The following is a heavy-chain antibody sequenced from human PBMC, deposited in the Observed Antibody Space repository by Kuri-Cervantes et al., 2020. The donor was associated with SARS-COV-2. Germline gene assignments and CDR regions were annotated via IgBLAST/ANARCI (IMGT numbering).Heavy chain of an antibody. CDR3: ARGLKQWELRGAFDY. V-gene: IGHV4-39*01. D-gene: IGHD1-26*01. CDR2: IYYSGST. J-gene: IGHJ4*02. CDR1: GGSVSSSSYY. Sequence: SETLSLTCTVSGGSVSSSSYYWGWIRQPPGKGLEWIGSIYYSGSTYYNPSIKSRVTISVDTSKNQCSLKLSSVTAADTAVYYCARGLKQWELRGAFDYWGQGTLVTVSS.